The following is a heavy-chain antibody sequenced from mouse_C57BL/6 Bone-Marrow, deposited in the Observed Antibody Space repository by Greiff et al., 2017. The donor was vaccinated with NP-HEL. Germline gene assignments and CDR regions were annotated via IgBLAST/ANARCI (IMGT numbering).Heavy chain of an antibody. CDR1: GFSLTSYG. Sequence: VQVVESGPGLVQPSQSLSITCTVSGFSLTSYGVHWVRQSPGKGLEWLGVIWRGGSTDYNAAFMSRLSITTDNSKSQVFFKMNSLQADDTAIYYCAKIYYDYDYAMDYWGQGTSVTVSS. CDR2: IWRGGST. D-gene: IGHD2-4*01. J-gene: IGHJ4*01. V-gene: IGHV2-5*01. CDR3: AKIYYDYDYAMDY.